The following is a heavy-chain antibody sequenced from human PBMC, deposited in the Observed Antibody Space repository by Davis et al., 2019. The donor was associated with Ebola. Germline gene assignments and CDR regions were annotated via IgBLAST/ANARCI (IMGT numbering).Heavy chain of an antibody. V-gene: IGHV4-59*08. CDR3: ARHRVSSGWLDY. CDR1: GGSISSYY. CDR2: IYYSGST. D-gene: IGHD6-19*01. Sequence: MPSETLSLTCTVSGGSISSYYWSWIRQPPGKGLEWIGYIYYSGSTNYNPSLKSRVTISVDTSKNQFSLKLSSVTAADTAVYYCARHRVSSGWLDYWGQGTLVTVSS. J-gene: IGHJ4*02.